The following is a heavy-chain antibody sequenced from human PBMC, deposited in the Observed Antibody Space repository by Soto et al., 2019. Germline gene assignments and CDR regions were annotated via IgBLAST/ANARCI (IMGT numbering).Heavy chain of an antibody. V-gene: IGHV2-5*02. CDR1: GFSLTTNGVG. Sequence: QITLKESGPALVKPTQTLTLTCTFSGFSLTTNGVGVAWIRQPPGKALEWLALINWDDDRHYNPSLTSRLTITKDTSKNQVVLTMTNMDPVDTATYYCAHKEFRTSSPFDFGGPGILVTASS. CDR2: INWDDDR. J-gene: IGHJ4*02. CDR3: AHKEFRTSSPFDF.